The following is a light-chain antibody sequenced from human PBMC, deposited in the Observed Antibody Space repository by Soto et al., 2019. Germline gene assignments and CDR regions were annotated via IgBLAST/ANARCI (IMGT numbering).Light chain of an antibody. CDR2: EVT. CDR3: SSYTSGSTLVV. J-gene: IGLJ2*01. CDR1: SSDVGAYNY. Sequence: QSALTQPASVSGSPGQSITISCTGSSSDVGAYNYVSWYQQHPGKAPRLMIYEVTNRPSGVSNRFSGSKSGNTASRTISGLRYEDEADYYCSSYTSGSTLVVCGGGNKLTVL. V-gene: IGLV2-14*01.